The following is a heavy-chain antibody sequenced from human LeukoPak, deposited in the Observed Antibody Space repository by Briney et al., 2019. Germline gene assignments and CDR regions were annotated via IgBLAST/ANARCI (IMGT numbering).Heavy chain of an antibody. V-gene: IGHV4-34*01. J-gene: IGHJ4*02. CDR3: ALSPYYGSGSYYY. Sequence: PSETLSLTCAVYGGSFSGYYWSWIRQPPGKGLEWIGEINHSGSINYNPSLKSRVTISVDTSKNQFSLKLSSVTAADTAVNYCALSPYYGSGSYYYWGQGTLVTVSS. D-gene: IGHD3-10*01. CDR1: GGSFSGYY. CDR2: INHSGSI.